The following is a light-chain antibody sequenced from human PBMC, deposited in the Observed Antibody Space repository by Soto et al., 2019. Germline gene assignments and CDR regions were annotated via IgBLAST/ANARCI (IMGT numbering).Light chain of an antibody. J-gene: IGLJ3*02. CDR3: AAWDDSLNGWV. V-gene: IGLV1-44*01. CDR1: SSNIGSNT. Sequence: QSVLTQPPSASGTPGQRVTSSCSGSSSNIGSNTVNWYQQLPGTAPKLLIYSNNQRPSGVPDRFSGSKSGTSASLAISGLQSEDEADYYCAAWDDSLNGWVFGGGTQLTVL. CDR2: SNN.